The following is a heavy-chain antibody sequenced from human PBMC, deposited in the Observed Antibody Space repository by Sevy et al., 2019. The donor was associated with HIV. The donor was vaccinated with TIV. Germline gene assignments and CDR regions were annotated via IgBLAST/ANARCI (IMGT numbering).Heavy chain of an antibody. D-gene: IGHD5-18*01. CDR2: FSVSGISI. CDR3: AKESGIQPTYSFEY. CDR1: GFTFSSYS. J-gene: IGHJ4*02. V-gene: IGHV3-23*01. Sequence: GGSLRLSCVASGFTFSSYSMSWIRQAPGKGLEWVSGFSVSGISIYYEDSVKGRFTISRDNSKNTVFMQMNSLRAEDTAVYYCAKESGIQPTYSFEYWGPGTLVTVSS.